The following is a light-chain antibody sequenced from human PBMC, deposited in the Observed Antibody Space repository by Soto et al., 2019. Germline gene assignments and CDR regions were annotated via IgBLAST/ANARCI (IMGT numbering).Light chain of an antibody. CDR1: SSNVGGYNY. V-gene: IGLV2-8*01. CDR2: EVS. CDR3: SSYTITTALV. Sequence: QSVLTQPPSASGSPGQSVTISCTGTSSNVGGYNYVSWYQQHPGKAPKLMISEVSKRPSGVPDRFSGSKSGNTASLTISGLQAEDEADYYCSSYTITTALVFGTGTKVTVL. J-gene: IGLJ1*01.